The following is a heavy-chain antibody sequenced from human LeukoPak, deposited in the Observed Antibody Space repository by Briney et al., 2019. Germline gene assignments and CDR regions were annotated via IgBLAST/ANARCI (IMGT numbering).Heavy chain of an antibody. V-gene: IGHV4-38-2*02. J-gene: IGHJ6*03. Sequence: SETLSLTCTVSGYSISSGYYWGWIRQPPGKGLEWIGSIYHSGSIYYNPSLKSRVTISVDTSKNQFSLKLSSVTAADTAVYYCARDKSVYGSGSYYTAYYYYMDVWGKGTTVTISS. CDR3: ARDKSVYGSGSYYTAYYYYMDV. D-gene: IGHD3-10*01. CDR2: IYHSGSI. CDR1: GYSISSGYY.